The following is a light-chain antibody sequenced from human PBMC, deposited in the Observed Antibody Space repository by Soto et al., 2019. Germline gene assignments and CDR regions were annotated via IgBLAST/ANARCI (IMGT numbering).Light chain of an antibody. Sequence: EIVLTQSPATLSLSPGERATLSCRASQSVDTYLAWYQQKPGHAPMLIIYDSSNRATGIPARLSSSWSGTYFTLTISSLEPEDFAVYYCQQRSNWITFGHGTRLEI. CDR1: QSVDTY. CDR2: DSS. V-gene: IGKV3-11*01. CDR3: QQRSNWIT. J-gene: IGKJ5*01.